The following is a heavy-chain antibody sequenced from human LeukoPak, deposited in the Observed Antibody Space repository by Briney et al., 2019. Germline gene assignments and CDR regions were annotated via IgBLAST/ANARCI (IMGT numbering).Heavy chain of an antibody. J-gene: IGHJ4*02. CDR3: AKEEWLLAVYFDY. Sequence: GGSLRLSCAASGFTFSNYAMGWVRQAPGKGLEWVSTISGSGGSTYYADSVKGQFTISRDNSKNTLYLQMNSLRAEDTAVYYCAKEEWLLAVYFDYWGQGTLVTVSS. CDR1: GFTFSNYA. CDR2: ISGSGGST. V-gene: IGHV3-23*01. D-gene: IGHD3-3*01.